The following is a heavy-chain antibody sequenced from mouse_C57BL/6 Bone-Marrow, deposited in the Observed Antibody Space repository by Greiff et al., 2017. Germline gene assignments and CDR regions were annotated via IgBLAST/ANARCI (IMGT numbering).Heavy chain of an antibody. Sequence: VQLQQSGAELVRPGASVKLSCTASGFNIQDDYMPWVQQRPEQGLEWIGWIDPENGDTEYASKFQGKATITADTSSNTAYLQLSSLTSEDTAVYYCTTIPNLFFAYWGQGTLVTVSA. CDR3: TTIPNLFFAY. J-gene: IGHJ3*01. CDR2: IDPENGDT. V-gene: IGHV14-4*01. D-gene: IGHD1-1*01. CDR1: GFNIQDDY.